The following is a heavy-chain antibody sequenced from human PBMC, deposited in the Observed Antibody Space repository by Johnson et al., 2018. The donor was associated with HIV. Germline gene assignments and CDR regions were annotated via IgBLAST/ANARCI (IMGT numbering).Heavy chain of an antibody. J-gene: IGHJ3*01. CDR3: AKAPGQITLDAFDF. V-gene: IGHV3-20*04. CDR2: IDWNGGRQ. Sequence: VQLVESGGRVVRPGGSLRLSCAASGFTFDDYGMTWVRQAPGKGLEWVSGIDWNGGRQAYVDSVKGRFPISRDNSKNTLYLQMNSLTSEDTAVYYCAKAPGQITLDAFDFWGQGTMVTVSS. D-gene: IGHD3-10*01. CDR1: GFTFDDYG.